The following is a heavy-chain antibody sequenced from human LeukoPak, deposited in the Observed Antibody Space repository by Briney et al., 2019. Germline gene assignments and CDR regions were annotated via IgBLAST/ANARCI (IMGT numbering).Heavy chain of an antibody. CDR1: GYTFTNYY. V-gene: IGHV1-46*01. Sequence: ASVKVSCKASGYTFTNYYMHWVRQAPGQGLEWMGIINPSGGTTTYAQKFQGRVTMTRDSSTSTIYMEVISLRSEDTAVYYCARGSGVVVAGTIDYWGQGTLVTVSS. J-gene: IGHJ4*02. CDR2: INPSGGTT. CDR3: ARGSGVVVAGTIDY. D-gene: IGHD2-15*01.